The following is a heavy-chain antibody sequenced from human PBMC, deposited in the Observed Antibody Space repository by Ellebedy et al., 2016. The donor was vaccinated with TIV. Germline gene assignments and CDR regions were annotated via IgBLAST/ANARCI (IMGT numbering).Heavy chain of an antibody. CDR2: TYYSGST. Sequence: SETLSLXXTVSGGSISSSGSYWGWIRQPPGKGLEWIGSTYYSGSTHYNPSLKSRVTMSIDESKNGFSLKLTSVTAADTAVYYCARDLIPAAMGMDVWGQGTTVTVSS. D-gene: IGHD2-2*01. V-gene: IGHV4-39*07. J-gene: IGHJ6*02. CDR3: ARDLIPAAMGMDV. CDR1: GGSISSSGSY.